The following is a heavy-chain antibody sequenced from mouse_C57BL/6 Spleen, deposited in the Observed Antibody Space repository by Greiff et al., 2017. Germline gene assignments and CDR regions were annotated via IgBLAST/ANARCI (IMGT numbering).Heavy chain of an antibody. Sequence: VQLQQPGAELVKPGASVKLSCKASGYTFTSYWMQWVKQRPGQGLEWIGEIDPSDSYTNYNQKFKGKATLTVDTSSSTAYMQLSSLTSEDSAVYYCARRDSNYHAWFAYWGQGTLVTVSA. V-gene: IGHV1-50*01. CDR1: GYTFTSYW. CDR3: ARRDSNYHAWFAY. J-gene: IGHJ3*01. D-gene: IGHD2-5*01. CDR2: IDPSDSYT.